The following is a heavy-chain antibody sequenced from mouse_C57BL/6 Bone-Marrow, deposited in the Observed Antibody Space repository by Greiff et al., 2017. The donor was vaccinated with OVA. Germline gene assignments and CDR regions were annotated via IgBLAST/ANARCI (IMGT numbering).Heavy chain of an antibody. Sequence: VQLQQSGAELVRPGASVKLSCTASGFNIKNDYMHWVKQRPEQGLEWIGWIDPDDGDTEYPSQFHGKATITADTSYNTAYLQLSSLTSEDAADYYCTRNWDLAWFAVWGQGTLVTVSA. V-gene: IGHV14-4*01. CDR2: IDPDDGDT. CDR3: TRNWDLAWFAV. J-gene: IGHJ3*01. D-gene: IGHD4-1*02. CDR1: GFNIKNDY.